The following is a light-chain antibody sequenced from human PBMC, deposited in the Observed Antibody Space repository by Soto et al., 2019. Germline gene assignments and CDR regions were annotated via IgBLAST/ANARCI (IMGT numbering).Light chain of an antibody. V-gene: IGKV3-20*01. CDR3: QQYSSSPLT. Sequence: EIVLTQSPATLSLSPGERATLSCRASQSVSSNYLAWYQQKPGQAPRLLIYAASSRATGIPDRFSGSGSGTDFTLTISRLESEDFAVYHCQQYSSSPLTFGGGTKVHIK. J-gene: IGKJ4*01. CDR1: QSVSSNY. CDR2: AAS.